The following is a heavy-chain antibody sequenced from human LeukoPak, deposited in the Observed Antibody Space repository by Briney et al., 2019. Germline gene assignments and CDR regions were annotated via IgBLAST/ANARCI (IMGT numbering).Heavy chain of an antibody. J-gene: IGHJ4*02. V-gene: IGHV3-21*01. Sequence: GGSLRLSCAASGFTFSSYSMNWVRQAPGKGLEWVSSVSSSRSYIYYADSVKGRFTISRDNAKNSLYLQMNSLRAEDTAVYYCASGCSSTSCYRGRDYWGQGTLVTVSS. CDR1: GFTFSSYS. CDR2: VSSSRSYI. D-gene: IGHD2-2*01. CDR3: ASGCSSTSCYRGRDY.